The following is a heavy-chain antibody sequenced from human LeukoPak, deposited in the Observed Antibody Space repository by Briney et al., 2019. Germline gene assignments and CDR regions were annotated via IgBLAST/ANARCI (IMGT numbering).Heavy chain of an antibody. J-gene: IGHJ4*02. CDR3: ARGLYSSGWHTRPLFDY. CDR2: INHSGST. V-gene: IGHV4-34*01. Sequence: PSETLSLTCAVYGGSFNGYYWSWIRQPPGKGLEWIGEINHSGSTNYNPSLKSRVTISVDTSKNQFSLKLSSVTAADTAVYYCARGLYSSGWHTRPLFDYWGQGTLVTVSS. CDR1: GGSFNGYY. D-gene: IGHD6-19*01.